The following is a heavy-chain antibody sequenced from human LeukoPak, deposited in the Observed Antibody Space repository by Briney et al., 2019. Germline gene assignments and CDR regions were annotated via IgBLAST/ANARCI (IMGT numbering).Heavy chain of an antibody. D-gene: IGHD6-19*01. Sequence: SETLSLTCTVSGDSISSSSYYWGWIRQPPGKGLEWIGSIYYSGSTYYNPSLKSRVTISVDTSKNQFSLKLSSVTAADTAVYYCARPPYSSGWFGNWFDPGGQGTLVTVSS. V-gene: IGHV4-39*01. CDR3: ARPPYSSGWFGNWFDP. J-gene: IGHJ5*02. CDR1: GDSISSSSYY. CDR2: IYYSGST.